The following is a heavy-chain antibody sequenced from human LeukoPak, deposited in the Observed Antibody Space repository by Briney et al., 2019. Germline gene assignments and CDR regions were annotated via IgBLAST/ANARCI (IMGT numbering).Heavy chain of an antibody. CDR2: INSDGSST. D-gene: IGHD2-2*01. CDR3: ARGYEIGYYGMDV. J-gene: IGHJ6*02. CDR1: GFTFSSYW. V-gene: IGHV3-74*01. Sequence: GGSLRLSCAASGFTFSSYWMHWVRQAPGKGLVWVSWINSDGSSTAHADSVKGRFTISRDNAKNTLYLQMNSLRAEDTAVYYCARGYEIGYYGMDVWGQGTTVTVSS.